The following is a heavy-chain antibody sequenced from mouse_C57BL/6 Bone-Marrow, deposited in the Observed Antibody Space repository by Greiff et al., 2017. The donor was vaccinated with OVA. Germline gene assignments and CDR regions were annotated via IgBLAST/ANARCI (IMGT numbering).Heavy chain of an antibody. D-gene: IGHD1-1*01. CDR1: GYTFTSYW. V-gene: IGHV1-64*01. Sequence: QVQLQQPGAELVKPGASVKLSCKASGYTFTSYWMHWVKQRPGQGLEWIGMFHPNCGSTNYNEKFKSKATLTVDKSSSTAYMQLSSLTSEDSAVYYCARSRYYGSSYYWGQGTTLTVSS. CDR3: ARSRYYGSSYY. CDR2: FHPNCGST. J-gene: IGHJ2*01.